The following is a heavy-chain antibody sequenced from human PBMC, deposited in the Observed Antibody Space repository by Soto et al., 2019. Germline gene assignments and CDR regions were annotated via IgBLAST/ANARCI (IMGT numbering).Heavy chain of an antibody. D-gene: IGHD5-12*01. CDR1: GFTFSSYG. CDR2: IWYDGSNK. V-gene: IGHV3-33*01. J-gene: IGHJ6*02. CDR3: ARDLSYSGYDYVFLFGYYGMDV. Sequence: QVQLVESGGGVVQPGRSLRLSCAASGFTFSSYGMHWVRQAPGKGLEWVAVIWYDGSNKYYADSVKGRFTISRDNSKNTLYLQMNRLRAEDTAVYYCARDLSYSGYDYVFLFGYYGMDVWGQGTTVTVSS.